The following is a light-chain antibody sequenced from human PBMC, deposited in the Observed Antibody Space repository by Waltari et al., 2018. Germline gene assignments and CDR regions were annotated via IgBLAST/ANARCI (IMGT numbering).Light chain of an antibody. J-gene: IGLJ3*02. CDR3: SSFSSTNIFWL. Sequence: QSALTQPASVSGSPGQSITISCTGTGSDIAGYNFFSWYQQYPGKAPKLMIYDFSKRPSGVSTRFSASKAGNTASLTISGLRTEDEADYYCSSFSSTNIFWLFGGGTKLTVL. CDR1: GSDIAGYNF. CDR2: DFS. V-gene: IGLV2-14*03.